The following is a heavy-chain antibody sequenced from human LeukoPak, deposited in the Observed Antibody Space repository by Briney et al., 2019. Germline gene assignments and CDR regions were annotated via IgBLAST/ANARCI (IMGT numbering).Heavy chain of an antibody. J-gene: IGHJ5*02. CDR1: GDSINSYY. V-gene: IGHV4-59*12. CDR3: ARVRSWSIAARPGWFDP. D-gene: IGHD6-6*01. CDR2: IYYSGST. Sequence: SETLSLTCTVSGDSINSYYWSWIRQPPGKGLEWIGHIYYSGSTNYNPSLKSRVTISVDTSKNQFSLKLSSVTAADTAVYYCARVRSWSIAARPGWFDPWGQGTLVTVSS.